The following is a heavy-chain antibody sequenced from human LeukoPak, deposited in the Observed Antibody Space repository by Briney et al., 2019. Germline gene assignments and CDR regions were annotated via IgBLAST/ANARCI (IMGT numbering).Heavy chain of an antibody. CDR2: IKTDGSTT. V-gene: IGHV3-74*01. J-gene: IGHJ4*02. Sequence: GGSLRLSCAGSGFIFSNYWMHWVRQAPGKGLVWVSRIKTDGSTTYYADSVKGRFTVSRDNSKNTLYLQMNSLRVEDTAIYYCAKDHVGIAMIVMVLDSWGQGTLVTVSS. D-gene: IGHD3-22*01. CDR1: GFIFSNYW. CDR3: AKDHVGIAMIVMVLDS.